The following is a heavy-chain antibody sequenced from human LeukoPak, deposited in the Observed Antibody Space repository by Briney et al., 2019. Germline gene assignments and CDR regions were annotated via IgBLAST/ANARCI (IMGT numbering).Heavy chain of an antibody. CDR2: IYSGGST. J-gene: IGHJ4*02. Sequence: GGSLRLSCAASGFTVSSNYMNWVRRAPGKGLEWVSVIYSGGSTYYADSVKGRFTTSRDNSKNTLYLQMNSLRAEDTAVYYCVGWRHYWGQGTLVTVSS. CDR3: VGWRHY. V-gene: IGHV3-53*01. CDR1: GFTVSSNY.